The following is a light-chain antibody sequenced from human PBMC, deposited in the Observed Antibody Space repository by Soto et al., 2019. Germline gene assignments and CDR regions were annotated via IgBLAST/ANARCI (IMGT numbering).Light chain of an antibody. J-gene: IGKJ4*01. V-gene: IGKV1-39*01. CDR1: QSINSL. CDR2: AAS. CDR3: QQCDSTPQT. Sequence: DIPMTQSPSSLSASVGDRVTITCRASQSINSLLNWYQQKPGKAPKLLINAASSLQSGVPSRFSGSGSGTDFTLTISSLQPEDFATYYCQQCDSTPQTFGGGTRVEIK.